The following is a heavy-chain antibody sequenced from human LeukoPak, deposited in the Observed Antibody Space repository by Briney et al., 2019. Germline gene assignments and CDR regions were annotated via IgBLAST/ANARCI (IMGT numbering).Heavy chain of an antibody. V-gene: IGHV3-74*01. CDR1: GFTFSDYW. Sequence: GGSLRLSCAASGFTFSDYWIHWVRQAPGKGLVWVSRINTDGSITNYADSVKGRFSISRDNAKNTLYLQMSSLRAEDTAVYYCARVREPRTGFMVREAYDYWGQGTLVTVSS. J-gene: IGHJ4*02. D-gene: IGHD3-10*01. CDR3: ARVREPRTGFMVREAYDY. CDR2: INTDGSIT.